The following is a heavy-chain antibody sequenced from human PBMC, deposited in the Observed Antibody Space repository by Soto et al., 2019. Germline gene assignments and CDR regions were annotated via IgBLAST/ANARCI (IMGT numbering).Heavy chain of an antibody. J-gene: IGHJ5*02. CDR3: ALGGGYQLSHQDSYFDP. V-gene: IGHV1-46*01. D-gene: IGHD2-2*01. CDR2: INPSGDST. CDR1: GYSFTSFY. Sequence: QVQLVQSGAEVKMPGASVKVSCKASGYSFTSFYIHWVRQAPGQGLELMGIINPSGDSTTYAQKFQGRVIMTRDPSTSTVYMELSSLRSEDTAVYYCALGGGYQLSHQDSYFDPWGQGNLVTGSS.